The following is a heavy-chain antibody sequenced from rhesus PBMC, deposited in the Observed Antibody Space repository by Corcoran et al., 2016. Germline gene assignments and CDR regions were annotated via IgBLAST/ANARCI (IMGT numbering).Heavy chain of an antibody. J-gene: IGHJ5-2*02. CDR1: GGSISSSY. CDR3: VRDGLQFLRSLDV. CDR2: IDGRGSNT. D-gene: IGHD3-3*01. V-gene: IGHV4-169*02. Sequence: QLQLQESGPGLVKPSETLSVTCAVSGGSISSSYWRWIRQAPGKGREGIGYIDGRGSNTNYNPSRKSRVTLSVDTSKNQCARKLSSVTAADTAVYYCVRDGLQFLRSLDVWGRGVLVTVSS.